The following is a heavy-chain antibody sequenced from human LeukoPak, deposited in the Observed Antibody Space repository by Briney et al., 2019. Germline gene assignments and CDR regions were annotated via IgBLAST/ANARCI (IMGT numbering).Heavy chain of an antibody. V-gene: IGHV4-39*07. CDR3: ARDCLAVAGFDY. Sequence: SETLSLTCTVSGGSISSSSYYWGWIRQPPGKGLEWIGSIYYSGSTYYNPSLKSRAAISVDTSKNQFSLKLSSVTAADTAVYYCARDCLAVAGFDYWGQGTLVTVSS. J-gene: IGHJ4*02. D-gene: IGHD6-19*01. CDR1: GGSISSSSYY. CDR2: IYYSGST.